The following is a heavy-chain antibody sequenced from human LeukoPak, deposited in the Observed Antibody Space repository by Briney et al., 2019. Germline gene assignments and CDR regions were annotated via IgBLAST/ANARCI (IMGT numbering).Heavy chain of an antibody. CDR3: ATLDYGDYLFDY. J-gene: IGHJ4*02. D-gene: IGHD4-17*01. V-gene: IGHV4-38-2*02. CDR2: IYYSGST. CDR1: GYSISSGYY. Sequence: SETLSLTCTVSGYSISSGYYWGWIRQPPGKGLEWIGSIYYSGSTYYNPSLKSRVTISVDTSKNQFSLKLSSVTAADTAVYYCATLDYGDYLFDYWGQGTLVTVSS.